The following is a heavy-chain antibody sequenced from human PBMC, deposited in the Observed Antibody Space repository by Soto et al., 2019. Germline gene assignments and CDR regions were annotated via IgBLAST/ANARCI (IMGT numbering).Heavy chain of an antibody. CDR2: ISAYNGDT. CDR3: ATTTGYSYYYYGMGV. Sequence: QVQLVQSGAEVKKPGASVKVSCKASGYHLTSYGISWVRQAPGQGLEWMGWISAYNGDTNYAQKFQGRGTLTTDTSTSTAYMELRSLRSDGTAVYYCATTTGYSYYYYGMGVWGQGTTVTVSS. J-gene: IGHJ6*02. V-gene: IGHV1-18*01. D-gene: IGHD3-9*01. CDR1: GYHLTSYG.